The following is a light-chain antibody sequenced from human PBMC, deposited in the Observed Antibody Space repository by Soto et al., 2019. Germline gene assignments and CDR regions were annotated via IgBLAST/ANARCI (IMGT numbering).Light chain of an antibody. CDR1: QGISSY. J-gene: IGKJ5*01. Sequence: DIQLTQSPSFLSASVGDRVTITCWASQGISSYLAWYQQKPGKAPKLLIYAASTLQSGVPSRFSGSGSGTEFTLTISSLQPEDFATYYCQQLNSYPLTFGQGTRLEI. V-gene: IGKV1-9*01. CDR3: QQLNSYPLT. CDR2: AAS.